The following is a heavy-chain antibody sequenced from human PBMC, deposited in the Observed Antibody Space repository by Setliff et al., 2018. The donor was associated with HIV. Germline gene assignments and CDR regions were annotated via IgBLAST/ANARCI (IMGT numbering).Heavy chain of an antibody. CDR1: GFTFSFYS. V-gene: IGHV3-48*01. D-gene: IGHD2-15*01. CDR2: ISSDGSVI. Sequence: GGSLRLSCAASGFTFSFYSMNWVRLAPGKGLEWVADISSDGSVINYAESVTGRFTISRDNGKNSVYLQMNSLRAEDTAIYYCARDGSRQRPSGMADWGQGTKVTVSS. J-gene: IGHJ4*02. CDR3: ARDGSRQRPSGMAD.